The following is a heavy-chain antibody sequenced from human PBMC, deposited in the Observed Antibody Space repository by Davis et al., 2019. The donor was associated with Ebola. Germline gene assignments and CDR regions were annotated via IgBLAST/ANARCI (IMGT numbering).Heavy chain of an antibody. V-gene: IGHV3-21*01. J-gene: IGHJ4*02. CDR1: GFTFSSYS. CDR2: ISSSSSYI. Sequence: PGGSLRLSCAASGFTFSSYSMNWVRQAPGKGLEWVSFISSSSSYIYYADSVKGRFTICRDNAKNSLYLQMNSLRAEDTAVYYCARDDVVVVTATFDYWGQGTLVTVSS. CDR3: ARDDVVVVTATFDY. D-gene: IGHD2-21*02.